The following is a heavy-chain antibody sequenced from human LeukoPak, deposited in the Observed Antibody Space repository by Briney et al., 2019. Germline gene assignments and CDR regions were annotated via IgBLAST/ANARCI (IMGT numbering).Heavy chain of an antibody. CDR3: AAALGFLEWSLD. CDR1: GFTFTSSA. V-gene: IGHV1-58*01. Sequence: ASVKVSCKASGFTFTSSAVQWVRQAREQRLEWIGWIVVGSGNTNYAQKFQERVTITRDMSTSTAYMELSSLRSEDTAVYYCAAALGFLEWSLDWGQGTLVTDSS. J-gene: IGHJ4*02. D-gene: IGHD3-3*01. CDR2: IVVGSGNT.